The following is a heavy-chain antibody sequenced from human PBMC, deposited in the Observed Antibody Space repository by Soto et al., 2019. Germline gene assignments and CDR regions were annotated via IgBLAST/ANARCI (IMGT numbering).Heavy chain of an antibody. CDR3: ARESWSGYYTAYMDV. CDR1: GGSISSGGYY. V-gene: IGHV4-31*03. Sequence: QVQLQESGPGLVKPSQTLSLTCTVSGGSISSGGYYWRWIRQHPGKGLEWIGYIYYSGSTYYNPSLKSRVTISVDTSKNQCSLKLSSVTAADTAVYYCARESWSGYYTAYMDVWGKGTTVTVSS. CDR2: IYYSGST. J-gene: IGHJ6*03. D-gene: IGHD3-3*01.